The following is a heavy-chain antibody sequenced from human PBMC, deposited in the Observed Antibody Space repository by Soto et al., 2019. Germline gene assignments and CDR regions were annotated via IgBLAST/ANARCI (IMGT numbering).Heavy chain of an antibody. J-gene: IGHJ3*02. D-gene: IGHD1-26*01. V-gene: IGHV1-69*13. Sequence: ASVKVSCKASGGTFSSYAISWVRQAPGQGLEWMGGIIPIFGTANYAQKFQGRVTITADESTSTAYMELSSLRSEDTAVYYCAREATGWELQNEAFDIWGQGTMVTVSS. CDR3: AREATGWELQNEAFDI. CDR2: IIPIFGTA. CDR1: GGTFSSYA.